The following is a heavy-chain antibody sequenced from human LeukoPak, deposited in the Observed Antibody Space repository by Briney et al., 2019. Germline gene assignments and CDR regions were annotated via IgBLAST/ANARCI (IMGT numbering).Heavy chain of an antibody. Sequence: GGSLRLSCAVSGFTSSDPFLAWVRQAPGKGLEGVGRSRNKAKSYTTEYAASVKGRFNISRDDSKNSLYLQMNSLKTEDTAVYYCVRVGSVAGSDYLDYWGQGTLVTVSS. CDR2: SRNKAKSYTT. CDR3: VRVGSVAGSDYLDY. V-gene: IGHV3-72*01. J-gene: IGHJ4*02. D-gene: IGHD6-19*01. CDR1: GFTSSDPF.